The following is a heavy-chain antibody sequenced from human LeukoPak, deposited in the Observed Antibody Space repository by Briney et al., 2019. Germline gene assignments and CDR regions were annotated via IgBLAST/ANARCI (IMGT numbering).Heavy chain of an antibody. CDR3: ARRGYHDYSGFDY. Sequence: GGSLRLSCAASEFTFSTYAMHWVRQAPGKGPEWVAVISRDGLDTYYADSVRGRFTISRDNAKNSVYLQMKSLRVEDTAVYYCARRGYHDYSGFDYWGQGTLVTVSS. D-gene: IGHD3-16*01. CDR2: ISRDGLDT. CDR1: EFTFSTYA. J-gene: IGHJ4*02. V-gene: IGHV3-30*04.